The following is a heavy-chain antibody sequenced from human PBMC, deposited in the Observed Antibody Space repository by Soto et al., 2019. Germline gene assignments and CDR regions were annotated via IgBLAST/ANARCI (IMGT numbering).Heavy chain of an antibody. J-gene: IGHJ5*02. CDR1: CGSISSYY. D-gene: IGHD2-2*01. V-gene: IGHV4-59*01. CDR2: IYYSGST. Sequence: SETLSLTCTVSCGSISSYYWSWIRQPPGKGLEWIGYIYYSGSTNYNPSLKSRVTISVDTSKNQFSLKLSSVTAADTAVYYCARDWRDCSSTSCPNWFDPWGQGTLVTVSS. CDR3: ARDWRDCSSTSCPNWFDP.